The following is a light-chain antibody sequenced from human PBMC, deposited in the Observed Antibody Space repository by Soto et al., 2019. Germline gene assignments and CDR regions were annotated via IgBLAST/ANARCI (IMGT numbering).Light chain of an antibody. CDR1: QSISSN. CDR3: QQYRNWPRWT. J-gene: IGKJ1*01. CDR2: GAS. V-gene: IGKV3D-15*01. Sequence: EIVLTQSPGTLSLSPGERATLSCRASQSISSNYLAWYQQKPGQAPRLVIYGASSRATGIPARFSGSGSGTEFTLTISGLQSEDFAVYYCQQYRNWPRWTFGPGTKVDIK.